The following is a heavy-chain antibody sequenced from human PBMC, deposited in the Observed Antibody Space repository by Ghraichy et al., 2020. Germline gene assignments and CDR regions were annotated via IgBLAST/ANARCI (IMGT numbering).Heavy chain of an antibody. Sequence: SETLSLTCAVYGGSFSGYYWSWIRQPPGKGLEWIGEINHSGSTNYNPSLKSRVTISVDTSKNQFSLKLSSVTAADTAVYYCARGLVLSTVPPPYYYYYYMDVWGKGTTVTVSS. D-gene: IGHD4-11*01. J-gene: IGHJ6*03. CDR2: INHSGST. V-gene: IGHV4-34*01. CDR1: GGSFSGYY. CDR3: ARGLVLSTVPPPYYYYYYMDV.